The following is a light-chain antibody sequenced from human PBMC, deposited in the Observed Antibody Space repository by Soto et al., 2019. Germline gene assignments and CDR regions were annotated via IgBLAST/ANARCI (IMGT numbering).Light chain of an antibody. V-gene: IGKV1-5*03. Sequence: DIQMTQSPSTLSASVGDRVFITCRASQSISNWLAWYQQQPGKATKLLIYKASNLESGVPSRFSGSGSGTEFTLTISSLQPDDFATYYCQQYNGTVGQGTKVDIK. CDR3: QQYNGT. J-gene: IGKJ1*01. CDR1: QSISNW. CDR2: KAS.